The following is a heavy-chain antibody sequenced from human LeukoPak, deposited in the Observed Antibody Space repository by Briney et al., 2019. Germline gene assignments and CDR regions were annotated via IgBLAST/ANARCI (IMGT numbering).Heavy chain of an antibody. Sequence: GGSLRLSCAASGFTFSSYAMSWVRQAPGKGLEWVSAISGSGGSTYYADSVKGRFTISRDNSKNTLYLQMNSLRAEDTAVYYCAKAGYCGGDCYSSGFDYWGQGTLVTVSS. CDR1: GFTFSSYA. CDR3: AKAGYCGGDCYSSGFDY. V-gene: IGHV3-23*01. D-gene: IGHD2-21*02. J-gene: IGHJ4*02. CDR2: ISGSGGST.